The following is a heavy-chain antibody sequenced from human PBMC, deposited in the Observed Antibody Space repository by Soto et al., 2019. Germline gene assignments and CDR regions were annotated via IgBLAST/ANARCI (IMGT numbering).Heavy chain of an antibody. J-gene: IGHJ6*02. CDR1: GYTFTSYG. D-gene: IGHD3-22*01. Sequence: ASVKVSCKASGYTFTSYGISWVRQAPGQGLEWMGWISAYNGNTNYAQKLQGRVTMTTDTPTSTAYMELRSLRSDDTAVYYCARDYYDSGGYYRWYYGMDVWGQGTTVTVSS. CDR2: ISAYNGNT. CDR3: ARDYYDSGGYYRWYYGMDV. V-gene: IGHV1-18*04.